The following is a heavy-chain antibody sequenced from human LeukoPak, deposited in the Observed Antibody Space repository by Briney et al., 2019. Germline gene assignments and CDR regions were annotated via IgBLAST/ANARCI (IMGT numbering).Heavy chain of an antibody. CDR3: AKDLFPRSVVVLPDAFDI. V-gene: IGHV3-23*01. CDR1: GFTFSSYA. D-gene: IGHD2-2*01. J-gene: IGHJ3*02. CDR2: ISGSGGST. Sequence: GGSLRLSCAASGFTFSSYAMSWVRQAPGKGLEWVSAISGSGGSTYYADSVKGRFTISRDNSKNTLYLQMNGLRAEDTAVYYCAKDLFPRSVVVLPDAFDIWGQGTMVTVSS.